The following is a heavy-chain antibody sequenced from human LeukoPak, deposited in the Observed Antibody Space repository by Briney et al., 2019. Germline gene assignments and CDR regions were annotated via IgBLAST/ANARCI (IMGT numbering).Heavy chain of an antibody. CDR2: ISGSGGST. V-gene: IGHV3-23*01. J-gene: IGHJ3*02. D-gene: IGHD3-22*01. Sequence: PGGSLRLSCAASGFTFDDYGMSWVRQAPGKGLEWVSAISGSGGSTYYADSVKGRFTISRDNSKNTLYLQMNSLRAEDTAVYYCAKDPLYYYDSSGYGAFDIWGQGTMVTVSS. CDR1: GFTFDDYG. CDR3: AKDPLYYYDSSGYGAFDI.